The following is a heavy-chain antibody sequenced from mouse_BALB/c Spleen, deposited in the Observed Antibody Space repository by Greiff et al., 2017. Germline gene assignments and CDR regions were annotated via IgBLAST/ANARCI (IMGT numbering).Heavy chain of an antibody. D-gene: IGHD2-4*01. Sequence: EVKLEESGGGLVKPGGSLKLSCAASGFTFSSYAMSWVRQTPEKRLEWVASISSGGSTYYPDSVKGRFTISRDNARNILYLQMSSLRSEDTAMYYCARAYDYDGAWFAYWGQGTLVTVSA. CDR1: GFTFSSYA. CDR3: ARAYDYDGAWFAY. CDR2: ISSGGST. J-gene: IGHJ3*01. V-gene: IGHV5-6-5*01.